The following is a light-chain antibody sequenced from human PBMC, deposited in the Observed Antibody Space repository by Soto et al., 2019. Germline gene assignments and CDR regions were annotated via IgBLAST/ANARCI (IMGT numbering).Light chain of an antibody. CDR2: AAS. CDR3: QQYHIWPPWT. Sequence: DIVMTQSPATLSVSPGERATLSCRASQSLSSNLAWYQQKPGQAPRLLIYAASTRATGIPARFSGSGSGTEFTLTISSLHSEDFAVYYCQQYHIWPPWTFGQGTKVEIK. V-gene: IGKV3-15*01. CDR1: QSLSSN. J-gene: IGKJ1*01.